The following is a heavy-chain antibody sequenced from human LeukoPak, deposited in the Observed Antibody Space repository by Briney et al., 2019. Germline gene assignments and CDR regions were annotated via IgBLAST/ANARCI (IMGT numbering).Heavy chain of an antibody. CDR1: GFTFSNAW. J-gene: IGHJ4*02. Sequence: GGSLRLSCAASGFTFSNAWMSWVRQAPGKGLEWVGRIKSKTDGGTTDYAAPVKGRFTISRDDSKNTLYPQMNSLKTEDTAVYYCTTSIAYCGGDCWDWGQGTLVTVSS. D-gene: IGHD2-21*02. V-gene: IGHV3-15*01. CDR3: TTSIAYCGGDCWD. CDR2: IKSKTDGGTT.